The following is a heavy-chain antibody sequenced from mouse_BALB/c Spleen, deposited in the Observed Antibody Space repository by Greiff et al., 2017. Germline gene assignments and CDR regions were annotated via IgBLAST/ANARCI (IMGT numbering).Heavy chain of an antibody. J-gene: IGHJ4*01. D-gene: IGHD2-3*01. CDR1: GYTFTSYW. CDR2: INPSNGRT. Sequence: QVQLQQPGAELVKPGASVKLSCKASGYTFTSYWMHWVKQRPGQGLEWIGEINPSNGRTNYNEKFKSKATLTVDKSSSTAYMQLSSLTSEDSAVYYCARRWYDGYVDYWGQGTSVTVSS. V-gene: IGHV1S81*02. CDR3: ARRWYDGYVDY.